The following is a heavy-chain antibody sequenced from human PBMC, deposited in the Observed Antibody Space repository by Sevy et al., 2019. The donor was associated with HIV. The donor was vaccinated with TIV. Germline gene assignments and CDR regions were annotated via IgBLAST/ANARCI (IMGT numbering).Heavy chain of an antibody. V-gene: IGHV4-38-2*02. D-gene: IGHD2-2*03. CDR1: GYSISSGYY. CDR3: ARGSQPINYDENGYYDY. J-gene: IGHJ4*02. CDR2: ISHRGKT. Sequence: SETLSLTCTVSGYSISSGYYWGWIRQTPGKGLEWLGTISHRGKTHYNPPLKSRVTISVDTSKNQFSLGLNSVTAADTAVFYCARGSQPINYDENGYYDYWGQGTLVTVSS.